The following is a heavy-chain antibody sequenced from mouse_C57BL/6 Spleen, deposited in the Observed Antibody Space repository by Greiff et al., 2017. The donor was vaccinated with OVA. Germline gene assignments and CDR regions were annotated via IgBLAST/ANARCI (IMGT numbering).Heavy chain of an antibody. Sequence: EVHLVESGGGLVKPGGSLKLSCAASGFTFSDYGMHWVRPAPEKGLEWVAYISSGSSTIYYAATVKGRFTISRDNAKNTLFLQMTSLRAEDTAMYYCARGNFVYWGQGTLVTVSA. CDR1: GFTFSDYG. CDR2: ISSGSSTI. CDR3: ARGNFVY. V-gene: IGHV5-17*01. J-gene: IGHJ3*01.